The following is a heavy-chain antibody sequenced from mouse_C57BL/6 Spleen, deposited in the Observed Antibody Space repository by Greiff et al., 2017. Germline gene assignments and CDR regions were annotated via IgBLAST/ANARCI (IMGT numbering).Heavy chain of an antibody. CDR3: ARTADLRSYFDY. Sequence: VQLQQSGAELVKPGASVKLSCTASGFNIKDYYMHWVKQRTEQGLEWIGRIDPEDGETKYAPKFKGKATITADTSSNTAYLQLSSLTAEDTAVYYGARTADLRSYFDYWGQGTTLTVSS. CDR2: IDPEDGET. D-gene: IGHD1-1*01. V-gene: IGHV14-2*01. J-gene: IGHJ2*01. CDR1: GFNIKDYY.